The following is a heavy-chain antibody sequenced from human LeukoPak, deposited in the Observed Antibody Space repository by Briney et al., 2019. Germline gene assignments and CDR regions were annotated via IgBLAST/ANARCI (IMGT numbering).Heavy chain of an antibody. D-gene: IGHD5-12*01. CDR2: ISYDGSNK. CDR3: AKDNFERGYSGYELRFDY. V-gene: IGHV3-30*18. Sequence: GGTLRLSCVVSGFPFSTFGMNWVRQAPGKGLEWVAVISYDGSNKYYADSVKGRFTTSRDNSKNTLYLQMNSLRAEDTAVYYCAKDNFERGYSGYELRFDYWGQGTLVTVSS. CDR1: GFPFSTFG. J-gene: IGHJ4*02.